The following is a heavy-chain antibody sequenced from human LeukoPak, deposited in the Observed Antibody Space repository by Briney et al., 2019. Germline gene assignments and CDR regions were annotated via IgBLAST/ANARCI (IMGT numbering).Heavy chain of an antibody. CDR3: AKYEAITMVRGVHFDY. V-gene: IGHV3-30*18. CDR2: ISYDGSNK. J-gene: IGHJ4*02. CDR1: GFTFSSYG. Sequence: GRSLRLSCAASGFTFSSYGMHWVRQAPGKGLEWVAVISYDGSNKYYADSVKGRFTISRDNSKNTLYLQMNSLRAEDTAVYYCAKYEAITMVRGVHFDYWGQGTLVTVSS. D-gene: IGHD3-10*01.